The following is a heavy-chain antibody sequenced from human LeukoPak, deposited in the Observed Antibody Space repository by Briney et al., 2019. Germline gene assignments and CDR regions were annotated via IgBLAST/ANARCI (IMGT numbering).Heavy chain of an antibody. CDR2: IKPDGSEK. CDR1: GFNFNNYW. CDR3: TTISEIVVVL. V-gene: IGHV3-7*03. Sequence: GGSLRLSCAASGFNFNNYWMTWVRQAPGKGLEWLANIKPDGSEKYYLDSVKGRFTISNDNAKNSVYLQMNSLKTEDTAVYYCTTISEIVVVLWGQGTLVTVSS. J-gene: IGHJ4*02. D-gene: IGHD2-15*01.